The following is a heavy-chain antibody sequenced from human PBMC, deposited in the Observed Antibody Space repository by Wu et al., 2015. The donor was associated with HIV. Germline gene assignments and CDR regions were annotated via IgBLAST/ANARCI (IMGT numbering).Heavy chain of an antibody. CDR1: GGTFSSYA. J-gene: IGHJ4*02. V-gene: IGHV1-69*13. CDR2: IIPIFGTA. CDR3: ARELLWGEDF. D-gene: IGHD2-21*01. Sequence: QVQLVQSGAEVKKPGSSVKVSCKASGGTFSSYAINWVRQAPGQGLEWMGRIIPIFGTANYAQKFQGRITITADESTRTTYMELSSLRYEDTAVYFCARELLWGEDFWGQGNPGHRSPQ.